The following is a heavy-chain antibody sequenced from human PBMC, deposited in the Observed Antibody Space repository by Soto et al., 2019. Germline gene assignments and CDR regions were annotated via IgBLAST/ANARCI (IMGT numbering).Heavy chain of an antibody. CDR2: ISGSADST. V-gene: IGHV3-23*01. CDR3: GKGGLGYSSSTSCLFHFDY. CDR1: GFTFSNYI. Sequence: EVQLLESGGNLVQPGGSLRLSCGASGFTFSNYIMSWVRQAPGKGLEWVSTISGSADSTYYADSVKGRFTISRDNSKNTVYLQMNSLRAEDTAVYYCGKGGLGYSSSTSCLFHFDYWGQGTLVTVSS. D-gene: IGHD2-2*01. J-gene: IGHJ4*02.